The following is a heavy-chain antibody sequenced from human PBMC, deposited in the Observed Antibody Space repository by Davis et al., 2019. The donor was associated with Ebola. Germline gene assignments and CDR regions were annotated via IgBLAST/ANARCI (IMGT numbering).Heavy chain of an antibody. Sequence: ASVKVSCKASGYTFGDYYMHWVRQAPGQGLEWMGRINPNNGGTNYAQKFQGRVTMTRDTSISTAYMELNRLTSDDTAVYYCANSITVAAQANFDYWGQGIVVTVSS. J-gene: IGHJ4*02. D-gene: IGHD3-10*01. CDR2: INPNNGGT. CDR3: ANSITVAAQANFDY. V-gene: IGHV1-2*06. CDR1: GYTFGDYY.